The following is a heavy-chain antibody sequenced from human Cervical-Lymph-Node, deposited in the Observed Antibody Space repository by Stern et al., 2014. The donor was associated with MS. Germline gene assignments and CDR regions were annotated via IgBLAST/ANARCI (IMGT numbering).Heavy chain of an antibody. Sequence: QEQLVQSGAEDTKPGSSAKVSCKASGGTFSKFPSSWVRQAPGQGLEWMGGIFPVFGTPTYAQEFRGRVTITADVSTSTVYMELSSLRSDDTAVYYCALSSETSDRWYSLGYDLWGQGTLVTVSS. CDR1: GGTFSKFP. CDR2: IFPVFGTP. D-gene: IGHD6-13*01. CDR3: ALSSETSDRWYSLGYDL. J-gene: IGHJ5*02. V-gene: IGHV1-69*01.